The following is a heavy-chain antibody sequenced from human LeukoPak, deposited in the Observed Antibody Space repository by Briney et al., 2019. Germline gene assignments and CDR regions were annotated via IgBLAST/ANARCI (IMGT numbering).Heavy chain of an antibody. V-gene: IGHV1-2*02. J-gene: IGHJ4*02. CDR2: INPNSGGT. D-gene: IGHD2-2*01. CDR3: ARDIVVVAAPGSNFDY. CDR1: GYTFTGYY. Sequence: ASVKVSCKASGYTFTGYYMHWVRQAPGQGLEWMGWINPNSGGTNYAQKFQGRVTMTTDTSTSTAYMELRSLRSDDTAVYYCARDIVVVAAPGSNFDYWGQGTLVTVSS.